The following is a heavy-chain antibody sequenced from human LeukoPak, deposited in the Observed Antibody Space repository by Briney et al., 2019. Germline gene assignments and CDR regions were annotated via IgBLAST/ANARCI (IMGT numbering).Heavy chain of an antibody. CDR1: GFTFSSYE. Sequence: GGSLRLSCAASGFTFSSYEMNWVRQAPGKGLEWVSYISSSGSTIYYADSVKGRFTISRDNAKNSLYLQMNSLRAEDTAVYYCARETVTKPYYYYYYMDVWGKGTTVTISS. CDR2: ISSSGSTI. D-gene: IGHD4-17*01. J-gene: IGHJ6*03. CDR3: ARETVTKPYYYYYYMDV. V-gene: IGHV3-48*03.